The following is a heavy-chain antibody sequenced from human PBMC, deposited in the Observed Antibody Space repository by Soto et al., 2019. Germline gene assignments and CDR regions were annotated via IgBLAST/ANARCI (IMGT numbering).Heavy chain of an antibody. CDR1: GYTFTSYG. V-gene: IGHV1-18*04. Sequence: QVQLVQSGAEVKKPGASVKVSCKASGYTFTSYGISWVRQAPGPGLEWMGWISAYNGNTKYAQKLQGRVTMTTDTSTSTAYMELRSLRSDDTAVYYCARTPAPGGRNYVLDYWGQGTLVTVSS. CDR3: ARTPAPGGRNYVLDY. D-gene: IGHD1-7*01. J-gene: IGHJ4*02. CDR2: ISAYNGNT.